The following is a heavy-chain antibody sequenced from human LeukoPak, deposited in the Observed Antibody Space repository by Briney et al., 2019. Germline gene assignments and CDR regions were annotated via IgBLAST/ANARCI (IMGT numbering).Heavy chain of an antibody. J-gene: IGHJ5*02. D-gene: IGHD3-16*01. Sequence: GGSLRLSCAASGFTVSSNYMSWVRQAPGKGLEWVSVIYSGGSTYYADSVKGRFTISRDNSKNTLYLQMNSLRAEDTAVYYCAKQTTMITFGGVIGWFDPWGQGTLVTVSS. CDR2: IYSGGST. CDR1: GFTVSSNY. CDR3: AKQTTMITFGGVIGWFDP. V-gene: IGHV3-66*04.